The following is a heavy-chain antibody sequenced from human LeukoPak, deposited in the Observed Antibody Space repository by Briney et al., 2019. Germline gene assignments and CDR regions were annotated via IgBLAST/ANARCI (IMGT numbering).Heavy chain of an antibody. V-gene: IGHV4-59*08. CDR2: IYYSGST. Sequence: SETLSLTCTVSGGSISSYYWSWIRQPPGKGLEWIGYIYYSGSTNYNSSLKSRVTISVDTSKNQFSLKLSSVTAADTAVYYCARQTGTSVSENYYYMDVWGKGTTVTVSS. CDR3: ARQTGTSVSENYYYMDV. J-gene: IGHJ6*03. CDR1: GGSISSYY. D-gene: IGHD3-10*01.